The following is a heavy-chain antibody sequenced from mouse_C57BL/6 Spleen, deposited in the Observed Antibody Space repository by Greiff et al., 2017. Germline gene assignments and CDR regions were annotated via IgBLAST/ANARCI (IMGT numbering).Heavy chain of an antibody. CDR2: ISDGGSYT. CDR1: GFTFSGYA. CDR3: ARAEDDSPYYFDF. J-gene: IGHJ2*01. Sequence: EVKVEESGGGLVKPGGSLKLSCAASGFTFSGYAMSWVRQTPEKRLEWVATISDGGSYTYYLDNVKGRFTISRDNAKNTLYLQMSHLKSEDTAMYYCARAEDDSPYYFDFWGQGTTLTVSS. D-gene: IGHD2-4*01. V-gene: IGHV5-4*03.